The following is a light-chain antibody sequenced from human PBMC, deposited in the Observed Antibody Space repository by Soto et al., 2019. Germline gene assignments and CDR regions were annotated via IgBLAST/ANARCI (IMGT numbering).Light chain of an antibody. Sequence: QSALTQPASVSGSPGQSITISCIGTSSDVGSYNPVSWYQQHPGKAPKLMIYEVNKRPSGVSSRFSGSKSGNTASLTISVLQAEDEADYDCCSYGGSSTFWGFGGGTKLTVL. CDR2: EVN. J-gene: IGLJ3*02. CDR1: SSDVGSYNP. V-gene: IGLV2-23*02. CDR3: CSYGGSSTFWG.